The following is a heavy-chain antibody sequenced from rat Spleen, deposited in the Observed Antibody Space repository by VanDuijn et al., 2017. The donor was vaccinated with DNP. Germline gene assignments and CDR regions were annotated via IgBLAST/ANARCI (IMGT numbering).Heavy chain of an antibody. CDR3: ARGVYYYSATYWYFDF. CDR2: IIHDGSRT. D-gene: IGHD1-1*01. J-gene: IGHJ1*01. CDR1: GFTFSDYN. Sequence: EVQLVESGGGLLQPGRSRKLSCAASGFTFSDYNMAWVRQAPKKGLEWVATIIHDGSRTYYGDSVKGRFTISRDNAKSTLYLQMNSLRSEDTATYYCARGVYYYSATYWYFDFWGPGTMVSVSS. V-gene: IGHV5S10*01.